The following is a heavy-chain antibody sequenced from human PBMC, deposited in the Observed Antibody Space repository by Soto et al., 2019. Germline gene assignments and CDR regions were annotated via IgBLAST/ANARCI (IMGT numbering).Heavy chain of an antibody. CDR3: ARESSGWDPNELKSYYYYGMDV. V-gene: IGHV4-31*03. CDR1: GGSISSGGYY. Sequence: PSETLSLTCTVSGGSISSGGYYWSWIRQHPGKGLEWIGYIYYSGSTYYNPSLKNRVTISVDTSKNQFSLKLSSVTAADTAVYYCARESSGWDPNELKSYYYYGMDVWGQGTTVTVSS. J-gene: IGHJ6*02. D-gene: IGHD6-19*01. CDR2: IYYSGST.